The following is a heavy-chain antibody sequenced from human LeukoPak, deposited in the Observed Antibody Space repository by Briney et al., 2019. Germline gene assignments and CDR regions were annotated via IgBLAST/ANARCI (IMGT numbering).Heavy chain of an antibody. CDR2: INHSGST. D-gene: IGHD3-10*01. Sequence: SETLSLTCTVYGGSFSGYYWSWIRQPPGKGLEWIGEINHSGSTNYNPSLKSRVTISLDTSENQFSLKLTSVTAADTAVYYCARSYFYGSRWPPPPVGYWGQGTLVTVSS. V-gene: IGHV4-34*01. CDR1: GGSFSGYY. J-gene: IGHJ4*02. CDR3: ARSYFYGSRWPPPPVGY.